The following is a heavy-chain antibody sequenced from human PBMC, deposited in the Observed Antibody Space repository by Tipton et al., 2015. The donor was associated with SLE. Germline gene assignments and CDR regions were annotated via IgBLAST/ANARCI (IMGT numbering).Heavy chain of an antibody. V-gene: IGHV3-7*03. CDR3: ARLYEGFGVVINYYFDY. J-gene: IGHJ4*02. CDR1: GFTFSSYW. CDR2: IKQDGSEK. D-gene: IGHD3-3*01. Sequence: SLRLSCAASGFTFSSYWMSWVRQAPGKGLEWVANIKQDGSEKYYVDSLKGRFTISRDNAKNSLYLQMNSLGAEDTAVYYCARLYEGFGVVINYYFDYWSQGTLVTVSS.